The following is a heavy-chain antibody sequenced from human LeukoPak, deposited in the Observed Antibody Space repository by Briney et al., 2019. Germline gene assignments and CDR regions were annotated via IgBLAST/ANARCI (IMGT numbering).Heavy chain of an antibody. D-gene: IGHD5-12*01. J-gene: IGHJ4*02. V-gene: IGHV3-23*01. Sequence: NPGGSLRRSCAASGFTFSTYAVTWVRQAPGKGLEWVSAISGRTGGTYYADSVKGRFTISRDNSKSTLYLQMDSLRAEDTAVYYCAKCGNSGCHLIDYWGQGTLVTVSS. CDR1: GFTFSTYA. CDR2: ISGRTGGT. CDR3: AKCGNSGCHLIDY.